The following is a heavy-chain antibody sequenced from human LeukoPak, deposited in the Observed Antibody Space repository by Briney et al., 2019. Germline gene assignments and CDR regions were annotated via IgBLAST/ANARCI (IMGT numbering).Heavy chain of an antibody. V-gene: IGHV4-34*01. CDR1: GESYSGYY. CDR3: ARQEVYYYYMDV. Sequence: SDTLSLTCAVYGESYSGYYWSWIRQPPGKGLEWIGEINYSGSTNYNPSLKSRVTISVDTSKNQFSLKLSYVTAADTAVYYCARQEVYYYYMDVWGKGTTVTISS. CDR2: INYSGST. J-gene: IGHJ6*03.